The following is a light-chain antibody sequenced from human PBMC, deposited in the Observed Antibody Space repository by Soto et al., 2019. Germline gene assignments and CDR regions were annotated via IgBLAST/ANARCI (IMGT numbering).Light chain of an antibody. Sequence: QSALTQPASVSGSPGQSITISCTGTSSDVGGYNYVSWYQQHPGKAPKLMIYEVSNRPSGVSNRFSGSKSGNTASLTISGLDAEEEADYYCSSYTRSSTRVFGGGTKLTVL. V-gene: IGLV2-14*01. CDR1: SSDVGGYNY. J-gene: IGLJ3*02. CDR3: SSYTRSSTRV. CDR2: EVS.